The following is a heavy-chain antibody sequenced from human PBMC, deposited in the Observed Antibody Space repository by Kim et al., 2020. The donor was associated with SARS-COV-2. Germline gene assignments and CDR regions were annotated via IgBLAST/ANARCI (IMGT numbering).Heavy chain of an antibody. V-gene: IGHV4-59*01. D-gene: IGHD5-12*01. CDR1: GGSISSYY. CDR2: IYYSGST. J-gene: IGHJ6*02. Sequence: SETLSLTCTVSGGSISSYYWSWIRQPPGKGLEWIGYIYYSGSTNYNPSLKSRVTISVDTSKNQFSLKLSSVTAADTAVYYCARVGRDGYNYGYYYYYGMDVWGQGTTVTVSS. CDR3: ARVGRDGYNYGYYYYYGMDV.